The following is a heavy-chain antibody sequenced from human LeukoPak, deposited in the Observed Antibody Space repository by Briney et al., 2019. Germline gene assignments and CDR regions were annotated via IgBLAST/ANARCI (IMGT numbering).Heavy chain of an antibody. J-gene: IGHJ4*02. CDR1: GYTFTGYY. CDR2: INPNNGNT. V-gene: IGHV1-18*04. D-gene: IGHD6-6*01. Sequence: ASVKVSCKASGYTFTGYYMHWVRQAPGQGLEWMGWINPNNGNTNYAQKLQGRVTMTTDTSTSTAYMELRSLRSDDTAVYYCARYSSSSLYYFDYWGQGTLVTVSS. CDR3: ARYSSSSLYYFDY.